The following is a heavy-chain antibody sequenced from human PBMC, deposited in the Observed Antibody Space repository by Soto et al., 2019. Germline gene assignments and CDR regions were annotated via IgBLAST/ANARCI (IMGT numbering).Heavy chain of an antibody. CDR3: ARDSCSGGSCYGHDAFDI. CDR1: GYTFTGYY. J-gene: IGHJ3*02. V-gene: IGHV1-2*04. D-gene: IGHD2-15*01. CDR2: INPNSGGT. Sequence: QVQLVQSGAEVKKPGASVKVSCKASGYTFTGYYMHWVRQAPGQGLEWMGWINPNSGGTNYAQKFQGWVTMTRDTSISTAYMELSRLRSDDTAVYYCARDSCSGGSCYGHDAFDIWGHGTMVTVSS.